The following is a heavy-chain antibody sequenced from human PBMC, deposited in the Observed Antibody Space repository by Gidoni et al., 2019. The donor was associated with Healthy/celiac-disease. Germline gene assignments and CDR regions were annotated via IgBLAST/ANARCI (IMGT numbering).Heavy chain of an antibody. CDR2: ISGSGGST. Sequence: EVQLLESGGGLVQPGGSLRLSCAASGFTFSSYAMSWVRQAPGKGLERVSAISGSGGSTYYADSVKGRFTISRDNSKNTLYLQMNSLRAEDTAVYYCAKDQWQLVTPRGMDVWGQGTTVTVSS. D-gene: IGHD6-13*01. V-gene: IGHV3-23*01. J-gene: IGHJ6*02. CDR3: AKDQWQLVTPRGMDV. CDR1: GFTFSSYA.